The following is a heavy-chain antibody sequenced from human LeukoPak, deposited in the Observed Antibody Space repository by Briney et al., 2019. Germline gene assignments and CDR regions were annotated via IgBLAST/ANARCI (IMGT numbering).Heavy chain of an antibody. V-gene: IGHV1-46*01. CDR2: IDPSGGST. D-gene: IGHD3-22*01. J-gene: IGHJ4*02. CDR1: GYTFTSYY. CDR3: ARVYYDSSGYYPFDY. Sequence: GASVKVSCKASGYTFTSYYMHWVRQAPGQGLEWMGIIDPSGGSTSYAQKFQGRVTMTRDTSTSTVYMELSSLRSEDTAVYYCARVYYDSSGYYPFDYWGQGTLVTVSS.